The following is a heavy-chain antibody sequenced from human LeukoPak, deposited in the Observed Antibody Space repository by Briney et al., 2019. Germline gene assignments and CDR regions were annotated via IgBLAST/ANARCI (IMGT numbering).Heavy chain of an antibody. CDR3: ARAPSEIGGYYPEYFRH. D-gene: IGHD3-22*01. Sequence: GGSLRLSCAASGFTFSTYWMHWVRQAPGKGLVWVSRSKSDGSTNYADSVKGRFTISRDIAKNTVSLQMKSLRPEDTGVYYCARAPSEIGGYYPEYFRHWGQGTLVTVSS. V-gene: IGHV3-74*01. CDR2: SKSDGST. CDR1: GFTFSTYW. J-gene: IGHJ1*01.